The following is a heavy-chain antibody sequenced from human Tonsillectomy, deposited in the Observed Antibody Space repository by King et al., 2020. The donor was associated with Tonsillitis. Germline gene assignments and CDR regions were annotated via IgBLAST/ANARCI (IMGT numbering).Heavy chain of an antibody. CDR3: AKDKGAGYDDRGKGAFDI. CDR1: GFTFSGYA. J-gene: IGHJ3*02. Sequence: VQLVESGGGLVKPGGSLRLSCVTSGFTFSGYAMNWVRQAPGKGLEWVSSISRGTIYIYDAASVKGRFTISRDNAKNSLYLQMNSLRAEDTAVYYCAKDKGAGYDDRGKGAFDIWGQGTMVTVSS. D-gene: IGHD3-22*01. V-gene: IGHV3-21*01. CDR2: ISRGTIYI.